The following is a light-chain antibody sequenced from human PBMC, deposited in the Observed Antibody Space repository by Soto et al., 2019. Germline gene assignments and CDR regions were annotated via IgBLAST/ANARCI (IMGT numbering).Light chain of an antibody. Sequence: QSALTQPASVSGSPGQSITISCTGTSGDVGGHNYVSWYQQHPGKAPKLMIYEVSNRPSGVSNRFSGSKSGNTASLTISGLQAEDEADYYCNSYTSGSTAFVFGTGTKLTVL. CDR3: NSYTSGSTAFV. J-gene: IGLJ1*01. CDR2: EVS. CDR1: SGDVGGHNY. V-gene: IGLV2-14*01.